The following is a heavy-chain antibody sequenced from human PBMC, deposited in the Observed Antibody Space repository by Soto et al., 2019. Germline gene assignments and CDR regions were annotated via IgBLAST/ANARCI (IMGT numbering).Heavy chain of an antibody. Sequence: SETLSLTCTVSGGSISSYYWSWIRQPPGKGLEWFWYIYYSGSTNYIPSLKSRVTISVDTSKNQFSLKLSSVTAADTAVYYCARVEYVAVAVTGAFDIWGQGTMVTVSS. CDR1: GGSISSYY. J-gene: IGHJ3*02. V-gene: IGHV4-59*01. CDR3: ARVEYVAVAVTGAFDI. CDR2: IYYSGST. D-gene: IGHD6-19*01.